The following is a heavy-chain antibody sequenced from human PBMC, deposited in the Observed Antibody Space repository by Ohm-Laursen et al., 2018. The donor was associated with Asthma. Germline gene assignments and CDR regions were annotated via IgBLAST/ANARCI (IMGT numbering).Heavy chain of an antibody. V-gene: IGHV3-7*01. CDR1: GVAFTDSW. CDR3: ARNLLSYYDSRGYFDS. D-gene: IGHD3-22*01. CDR2: INPLGYEK. J-gene: IGHJ4*02. Sequence: SLRLSCAASGVAFTDSWMSWVRQLPGGSLGWVAKINPLGYEKYYMDSVRGRFTVSRDNAKNSLYLEMNSLRGEDTAVYYCARNLLSYYDSRGYFDSWGQGTLVTVSS.